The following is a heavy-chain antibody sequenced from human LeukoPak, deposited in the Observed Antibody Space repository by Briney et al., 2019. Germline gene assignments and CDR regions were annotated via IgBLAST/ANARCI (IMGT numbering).Heavy chain of an antibody. CDR1: GYTFTSYA. CDR3: ARGGYDFVYYYYGMDV. Sequence: EASVKVSCKASGYTFTSYAMHWVRQAPGQRLEWMGWINAGNGNTEYSQKFQGRVTITRDTSASTAYMELSRLRSDDTAVYYCARGGYDFVYYYYGMDVWGQGTTVTVSS. D-gene: IGHD3-3*01. CDR2: INAGNGNT. V-gene: IGHV1-3*01. J-gene: IGHJ6*02.